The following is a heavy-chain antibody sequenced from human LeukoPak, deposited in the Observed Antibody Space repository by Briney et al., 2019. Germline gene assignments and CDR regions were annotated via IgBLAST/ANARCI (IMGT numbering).Heavy chain of an antibody. CDR2: INPSSGST. J-gene: IGHJ3*02. V-gene: IGHV1-46*01. CDR3: AREIAFRAGLDAFDI. CDR1: GYTFSSFY. Sequence: ASVKVSCKASGYTFSSFYMHWVRQAPGQGLEWMGIINPSSGSTSYAQKFKDRVTMTRDTSTSTVYMELSSLRSEDTAVYYCAREIAFRAGLDAFDIWGQGTMVTVSS.